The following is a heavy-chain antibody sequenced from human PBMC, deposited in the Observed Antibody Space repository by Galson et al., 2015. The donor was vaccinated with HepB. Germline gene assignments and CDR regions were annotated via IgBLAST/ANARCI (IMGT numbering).Heavy chain of an antibody. V-gene: IGHV3-30-3*01. J-gene: IGHJ4*02. CDR2: ISYDGSNK. CDR1: GFTFSSYA. D-gene: IGHD6-19*01. CDR3: ARDHGPGQWLLTGPLDY. Sequence: SLRLSCAASGFTFSSYAMHWVRQAPGKGLEWVAVISYDGSNKYYADSVKGRFTISRDNSKNTLYLQMNSLRAEDTAVYYCARDHGPGQWLLTGPLDYWGQGTLVTVSS.